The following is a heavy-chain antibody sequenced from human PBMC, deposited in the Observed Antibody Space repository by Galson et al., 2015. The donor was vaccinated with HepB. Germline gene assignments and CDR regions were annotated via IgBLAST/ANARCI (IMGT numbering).Heavy chain of an antibody. V-gene: IGHV1-3*01. J-gene: IGHJ4*02. CDR1: GYTFTSYA. D-gene: IGHD6-13*01. CDR3: ASGEGYSSSSGAWDY. Sequence: SVKVSCKASGYTFTSYAMHWVRQAPGQRLEWMGWINAGNGNTKYSQKFQGRVTITRDTSASTAYMELSSLRSEDTAVYYCASGEGYSSSSGAWDYWGQGTLVTVSS. CDR2: INAGNGNT.